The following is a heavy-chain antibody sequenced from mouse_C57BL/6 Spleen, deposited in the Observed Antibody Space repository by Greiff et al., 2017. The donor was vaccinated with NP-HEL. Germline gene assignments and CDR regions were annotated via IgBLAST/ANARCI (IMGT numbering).Heavy chain of an antibody. J-gene: IGHJ1*03. V-gene: IGHV1-53*01. CDR2: INPSNGGP. D-gene: IGHD1-1*01. CDR1: GYTFTSYW. Sequence: QVQLQQPGTELVKPGASVKLSCKASGYTFTSYWMHWVKQRPGQGLEWIGNINPSNGGPPYNEKVTSKATLTVDKSSSTAYMQLSSLTSEDSAVYYCARNYGSSHWYFDVWGTGTTVTVSS. CDR3: ARNYGSSHWYFDV.